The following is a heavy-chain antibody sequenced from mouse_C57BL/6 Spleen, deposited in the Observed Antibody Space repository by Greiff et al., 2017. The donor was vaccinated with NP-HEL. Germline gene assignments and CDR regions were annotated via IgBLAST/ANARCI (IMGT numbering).Heavy chain of an antibody. J-gene: IGHJ1*03. Sequence: EVQLQQSGAELVKPGASVKLSCTASGFNIKDYYMHWVKQRTEQGLEWIGRIDPEDGETKYAPKFQGKATITADTYSNTAYLQLSSLTSEDTAVYYCARDRPVYYGSSLARYFDVWGTGTTVTVSS. D-gene: IGHD1-1*01. CDR1: GFNIKDYY. CDR2: IDPEDGET. V-gene: IGHV14-2*01. CDR3: ARDRPVYYGSSLARYFDV.